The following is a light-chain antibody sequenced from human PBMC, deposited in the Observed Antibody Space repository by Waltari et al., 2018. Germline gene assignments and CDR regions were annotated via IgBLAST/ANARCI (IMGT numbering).Light chain of an antibody. J-gene: IGLJ3*02. V-gene: IGLV1-51*02. CDR3: GTWDSSMAGAL. CDR1: IPYRRHRS. Sequence: QSAFTPPPSVSSARTQRDNTPFSRGIPYRRHRSVSWYRQSPGTAPKLLIYETTGRPSGTPGRFSGSKSGTSATLDITGLQAGDEADYYCGTWDSSMAGALFGGGTQLIV. CDR2: ETT.